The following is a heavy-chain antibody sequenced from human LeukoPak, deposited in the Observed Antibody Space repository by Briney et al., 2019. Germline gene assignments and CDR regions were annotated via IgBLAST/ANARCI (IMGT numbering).Heavy chain of an antibody. Sequence: GASVKVSCKASGYTFTSYAMHWVRQAPGQRLEWMGWINAGNGSTKYSQKFQGRVTITRDTSASTAYMELSSLRSEDTAVYYCARKVTRDDAFDIWGQGTMVTVSS. CDR2: INAGNGST. D-gene: IGHD3-10*01. V-gene: IGHV1-3*01. CDR3: ARKVTRDDAFDI. J-gene: IGHJ3*02. CDR1: GYTFTSYA.